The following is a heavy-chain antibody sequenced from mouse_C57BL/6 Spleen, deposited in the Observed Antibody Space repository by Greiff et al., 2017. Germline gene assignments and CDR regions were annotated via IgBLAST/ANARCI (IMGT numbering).Heavy chain of an antibody. CDR2: IDPETGGT. CDR1: GYTFTDYE. Sequence: LQESGAELVRPGASVTLSCKASGYTFTDYEMHWVKQTPVHGLEWIGAIDPETGGTAYNQKFKGKAILTADKSSRTAYMELRSLTSEDSAVYYCTRCHYYGSSYRYFDVWGTGTTVTVSS. D-gene: IGHD1-1*01. J-gene: IGHJ1*03. CDR3: TRCHYYGSSYRYFDV. V-gene: IGHV1-15*01.